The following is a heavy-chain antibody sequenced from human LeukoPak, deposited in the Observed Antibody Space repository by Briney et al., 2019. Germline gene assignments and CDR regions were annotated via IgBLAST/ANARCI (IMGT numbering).Heavy chain of an antibody. CDR2: IYYSGST. V-gene: IGHV4-61*05. D-gene: IGHD2-15*01. CDR3: ARVVGAIRD. CDR1: GGSISSSNYY. J-gene: IGHJ4*02. Sequence: SETLSLTCTVSGGSISSSNYYWGWLRQPPGTGLEWIGYIYYSGSTNYNPSLKSRVTISVDTSKNQFSLKLSSVTAADTAVYYCARVVGAIRDWGQGTLVTVSS.